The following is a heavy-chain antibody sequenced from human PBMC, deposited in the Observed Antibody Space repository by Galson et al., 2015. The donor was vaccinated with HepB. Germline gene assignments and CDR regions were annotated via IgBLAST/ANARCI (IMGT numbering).Heavy chain of an antibody. D-gene: IGHD1-26*01. CDR1: GFTFSSYG. J-gene: IGHJ6*02. CDR2: IWYDGSNK. V-gene: IGHV3-33*01. Sequence: SLRLSCAASGFTFSSYGMHWVRQAPGKGLEWVAVIWYDGSNKYYADSVKGRFTISRDNSKNTLYLQMNTLRAEDTAVYYCARDFVVLFPGFGAKHYGIDVWGQGTTVTVSS. CDR3: ARDFVVLFPGFGAKHYGIDV.